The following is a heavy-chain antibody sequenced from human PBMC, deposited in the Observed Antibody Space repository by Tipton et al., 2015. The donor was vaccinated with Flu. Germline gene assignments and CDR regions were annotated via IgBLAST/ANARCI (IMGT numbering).Heavy chain of an antibody. CDR2: ISGSGGST. D-gene: IGHD6-6*01. CDR1: GFTFSSYA. J-gene: IGHJ4*02. Sequence: SLRLSCAASGFTFSSYAMSWVRQAPGKGLEWVSAISGSGGSTYYADSVKGRFTISRDNSKNTLYLQMNSLRAEDTAVYYCAKGVSSIAARPVGYWGQGTLVPVSP. V-gene: IGHV3-23*01. CDR3: AKGVSSIAARPVGY.